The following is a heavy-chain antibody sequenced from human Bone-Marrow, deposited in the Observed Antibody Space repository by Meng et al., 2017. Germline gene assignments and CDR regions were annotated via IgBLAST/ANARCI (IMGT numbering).Heavy chain of an antibody. V-gene: IGHV1-8*03. Sequence: ASVKVSCKPSGYTFTSYDINWVRQATGQGLEWMGWMNPNSGNTGYAQKFQGRVTITRNTSISTAYMELSSLRSEDTAVYYCARATGRKRRNVLRYFDWSPYYFDYWGQGTLVTVSS. CDR3: ARATGRKRRNVLRYFDWSPYYFDY. J-gene: IGHJ4*02. D-gene: IGHD3-9*01. CDR2: MNPNSGNT. CDR1: GYTFTSYD.